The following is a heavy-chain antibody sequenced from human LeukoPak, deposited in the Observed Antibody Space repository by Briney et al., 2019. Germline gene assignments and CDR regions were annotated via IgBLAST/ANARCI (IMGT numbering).Heavy chain of an antibody. J-gene: IGHJ4*02. V-gene: IGHV4-39*07. CDR1: GGSISSSSYY. Sequence: PSETLSLTCTASGGSISSSSYYWGWIRQPPGKGLEWIGSIYYSGSTYYNPSLKSRVTISVDTSKNQFSLKLSSVTAADTAVYYCARDPGMATIHPNDYFDYWGQGTLVTVSS. CDR2: IYYSGST. D-gene: IGHD5-24*01. CDR3: ARDPGMATIHPNDYFDY.